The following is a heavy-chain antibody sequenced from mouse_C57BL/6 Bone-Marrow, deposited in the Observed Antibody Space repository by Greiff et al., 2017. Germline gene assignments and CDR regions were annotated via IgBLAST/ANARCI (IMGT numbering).Heavy chain of an antibody. Sequence: ESGPGLVKPSQSLSLTCSVTGYSITSGYYWNWIRQFPGNKLEWMGYISYDGSNNYNPSLKNRISITRDTSKNQFFLKLNSVTTEDTATYYCAIYYSSFAYWGQGTLVTVSA. CDR2: ISYDGSN. V-gene: IGHV3-6*01. CDR1: GYSITSGYY. D-gene: IGHD2-5*01. J-gene: IGHJ3*01. CDR3: AIYYSSFAY.